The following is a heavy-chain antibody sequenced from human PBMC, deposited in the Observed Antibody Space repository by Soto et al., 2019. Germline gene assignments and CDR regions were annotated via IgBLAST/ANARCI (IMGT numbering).Heavy chain of an antibody. V-gene: IGHV3-21*01. CDR3: ARDHTYYYDSSGPKTHYYYGMDV. CDR1: GFTFSSYS. J-gene: IGHJ6*02. D-gene: IGHD3-22*01. CDR2: ISSSSSYI. Sequence: GSLRLSCAASGFTFSSYSMNWVRQAPGKGLDWVSSISSSSSYIYYADSVKGRFTISRDNAKNSLYLQMNSLRAEDTAVYYCARDHTYYYDSSGPKTHYYYGMDVWGQGTTVTVSS.